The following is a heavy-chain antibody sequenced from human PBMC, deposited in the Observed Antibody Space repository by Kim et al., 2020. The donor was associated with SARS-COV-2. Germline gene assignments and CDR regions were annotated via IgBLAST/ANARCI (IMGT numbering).Heavy chain of an antibody. CDR2: IYYSGST. J-gene: IGHJ4*02. D-gene: IGHD2-15*01. CDR1: GGSISSSSYY. Sequence: SETLSLTCTVSGGSISSSSYYWGWIRQPPGKGLEWIGSIYYSGSTYYNPSLKSRVTISVDTSKNQFSLKLSSVTAADTAVYYCAREERSKLEDIVVVVAAKYYFDYWGQGTLVTVSS. CDR3: AREERSKLEDIVVVVAAKYYFDY. V-gene: IGHV4-39*07.